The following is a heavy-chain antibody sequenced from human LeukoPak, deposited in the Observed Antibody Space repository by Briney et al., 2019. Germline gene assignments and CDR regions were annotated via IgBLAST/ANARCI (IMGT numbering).Heavy chain of an antibody. V-gene: IGHV1-2*02. CDR1: GYTFTGYY. CDR2: INPNSGVT. CDR3: ARAGNYYDDTSGYYSFDY. J-gene: IGHJ4*02. Sequence: ASVKVSFKASGYTFTGYYMHWVRQAPGQGLEWMGWINPNSGVTNSAQKFQGRVTMTRDTSISTAYKELSRLRSDDTAVYFCARAGNYYDDTSGYYSFDYWGQGTLVTVSS. D-gene: IGHD3-22*01.